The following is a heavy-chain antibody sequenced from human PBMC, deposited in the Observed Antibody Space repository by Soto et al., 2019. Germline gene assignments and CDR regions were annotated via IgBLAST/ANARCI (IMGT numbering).Heavy chain of an antibody. J-gene: IGHJ4*02. V-gene: IGHV4-61*01. Sequence: QVQLQESGPGLVKPSETLSLTCTVSGGSVSSGNYYWSWIRQPPGKGLEWVAHIYYTGNTNYNSSLESLVTISLDTSKNLFSLKLTSVTAADTAVYYCARVGQQLARYGGDLDYWGQGTLVTVSS. D-gene: IGHD6-13*01. CDR3: ARVGQQLARYGGDLDY. CDR2: IYYTGNT. CDR1: GGSVSSGNYY.